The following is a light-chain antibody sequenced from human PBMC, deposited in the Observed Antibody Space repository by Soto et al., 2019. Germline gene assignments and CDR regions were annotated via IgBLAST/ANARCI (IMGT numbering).Light chain of an antibody. CDR2: GAS. J-gene: IGKJ1*01. CDR1: QSISSSY. CDR3: HQYGSSPAWT. V-gene: IGKV3-20*01. Sequence: EIVMTQSPGTLSLFPGERATLSCRASQSISSSYLAWYQQKPGQAPRLLIYGASSRATGIPDRFSGAGSATNFTLTIIRLEPEDFAVYYCHQYGSSPAWTFDHGTKVEIK.